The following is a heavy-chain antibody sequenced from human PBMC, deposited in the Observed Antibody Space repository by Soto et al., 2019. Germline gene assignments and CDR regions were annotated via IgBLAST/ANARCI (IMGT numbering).Heavy chain of an antibody. Sequence: SETLSLTCTFSGGSISSYYWSLIRQPPGKGLEWIGYIYYSGSTNYNPSLKSRVTISVATSKDQFSLNLSSVTAADTAVYYCARVDVGSRYGTFDYWGQGTLVTVSS. D-gene: IGHD5-18*01. CDR1: GGSISSYY. J-gene: IGHJ4*02. V-gene: IGHV4-59*01. CDR3: ARVDVGSRYGTFDY. CDR2: IYYSGST.